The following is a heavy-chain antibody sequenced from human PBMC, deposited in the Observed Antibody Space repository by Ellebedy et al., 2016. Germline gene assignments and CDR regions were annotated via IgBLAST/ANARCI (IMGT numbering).Heavy chain of an antibody. Sequence: GESLKISXAASGFSVSSNDMIWVRQRPGKGLECVSLINSGGATYYADSVEGRFTISRDNSKKTLYLQMSGLGVEDTAVYYCVTRHNGAFDLWGQGTMVTVSS. CDR3: VTRHNGAFDL. CDR2: INSGGAT. V-gene: IGHV3-53*01. CDR1: GFSVSSND. J-gene: IGHJ3*01. D-gene: IGHD2-8*01.